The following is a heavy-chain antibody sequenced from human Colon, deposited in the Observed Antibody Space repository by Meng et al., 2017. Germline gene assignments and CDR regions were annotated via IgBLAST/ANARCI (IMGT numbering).Heavy chain of an antibody. CDR2: IHSSGNT. D-gene: IGHD2-2*01. CDR1: GGSINSADYY. CDR3: ARNPVIPDARTFDF. J-gene: IGHJ4*02. V-gene: IGHV4-30-4*01. Sequence: QVQLQESGPGVVKPSQTLSPTRTIAGGSINSADYYWNWIRQSPGKGLEWLGYIHSSGNTYYTPSLKSRLTMSLDTSKNQFSLRLTSVTAADTAVYYCARNPVIPDARTFDFWGQGALVTVSS.